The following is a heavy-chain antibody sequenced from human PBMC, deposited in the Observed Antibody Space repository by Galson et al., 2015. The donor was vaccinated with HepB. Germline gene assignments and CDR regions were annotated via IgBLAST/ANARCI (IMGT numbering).Heavy chain of an antibody. D-gene: IGHD2-15*01. J-gene: IGHJ6*02. V-gene: IGHV3-21*01. CDR3: ARVDEVVVAATSILPYYYYGMDV. CDR1: GFTFSSYS. Sequence: SLRLSCAASGFTFSSYSMNWVRQAPGKGLEWVSSISSSSSYIYYADSVKGRFTISRDNAKNSLYLQMNSLRAEDTAVYYCARVDEVVVAATSILPYYYYGMDVWGQGTTVTVSS. CDR2: ISSSSSYI.